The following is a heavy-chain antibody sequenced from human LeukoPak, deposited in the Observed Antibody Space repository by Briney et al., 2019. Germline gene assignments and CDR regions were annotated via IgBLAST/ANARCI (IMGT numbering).Heavy chain of an antibody. CDR3: ARVRYNWNRDFDY. V-gene: IGHV4-4*02. D-gene: IGHD1-20*01. Sequence: SETLSLTCAVSGGSISGSNWWNWVRQPPGKGLEWIGEIYHSGTTTYNPSLKSRVTISVDTSKSQFSLKLNSVTAADTAVYYCARVRYNWNRDFDYWGQGTLVTISS. CDR1: GGSISGSNW. CDR2: IYHSGTT. J-gene: IGHJ4*02.